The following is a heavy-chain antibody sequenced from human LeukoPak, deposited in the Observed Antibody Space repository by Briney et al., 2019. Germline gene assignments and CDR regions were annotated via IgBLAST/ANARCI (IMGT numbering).Heavy chain of an antibody. Sequence: PGGSLRLSCAASGLTFSSYPMSWVRQAPGEGLEWVSSIRYDSTHINYADSVKGRFTISRDNAKNSLYLQMRSLRAEDTAVYYCARSPPRGYSGHDDWPAYNLDYWDQGTLVTVSS. J-gene: IGHJ4*02. CDR2: IRYDSTHI. CDR3: ARSPPRGYSGHDDWPAYNLDY. CDR1: GLTFSSYP. D-gene: IGHD5-12*01. V-gene: IGHV3-21*01.